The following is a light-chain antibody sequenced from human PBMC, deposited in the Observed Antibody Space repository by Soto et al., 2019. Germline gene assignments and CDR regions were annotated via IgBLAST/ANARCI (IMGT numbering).Light chain of an antibody. J-gene: IGKJ1*01. Sequence: EVVMRQARATCCVWWGARATLSCRASQTVSRNLAWHQQRPGQAPRLLIYGASTRATGIPARFSGSGSGTEFTLTISSLQPEDFAVYYCQQRSNWPWTFGQGTKVDIK. V-gene: IGKV3-15*01. CDR1: QTVSRN. CDR2: GAS. CDR3: QQRSNWPWT.